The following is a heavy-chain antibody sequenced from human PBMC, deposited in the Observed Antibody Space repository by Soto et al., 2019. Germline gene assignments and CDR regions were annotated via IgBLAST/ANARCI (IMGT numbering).Heavy chain of an antibody. D-gene: IGHD2-21*01. V-gene: IGHV1-69*12. J-gene: IGHJ6*02. CDR2: IITIFGTA. Sequence: QVQLVQSGAEVKKPGSSVKVSCKSSGGTFSSYASSWVRQSPGQGLEWMEGIITIFGTADCAQKFQGRVTTTADASTRTVYRQRSNLTSEDKAVYDWAGHTEGVNYYDGRDVWGQGTTFTVSS. CDR3: AGHTEGVNYYDGRDV. CDR1: GGTFSSYA.